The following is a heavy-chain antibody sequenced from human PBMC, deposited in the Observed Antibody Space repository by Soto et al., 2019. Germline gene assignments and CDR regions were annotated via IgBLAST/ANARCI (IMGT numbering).Heavy chain of an antibody. Sequence: EVQLLESGGGLVQPGGSLSLSCAASGFTFSNYAMNWVRQAPGKGLEWVSVISGSGGSTYYAASVKCRFTIARDNSKHTLYLQMNSLRAEDTAVYYCASRSSGWYFDYWGQGTLVTVSS. D-gene: IGHD6-19*01. CDR3: ASRSSGWYFDY. V-gene: IGHV3-23*01. CDR2: ISGSGGST. J-gene: IGHJ4*02. CDR1: GFTFSNYA.